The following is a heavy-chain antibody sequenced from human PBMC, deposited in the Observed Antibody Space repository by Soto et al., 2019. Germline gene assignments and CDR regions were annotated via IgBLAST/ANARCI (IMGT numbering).Heavy chain of an antibody. Sequence: QLQLQESGPGLVKPSETLSLTCTVSGGSISSSSYYWGWIRQPPGKGLEWIGSIYYSGSTYYNPSLKSRVTISVDTSKNQFSLKLSSVTAADTAVYYCARPGVATIADDAFDIWGQGTMVTVSS. CDR3: ARPGVATIADDAFDI. J-gene: IGHJ3*02. D-gene: IGHD5-12*01. V-gene: IGHV4-39*01. CDR2: IYYSGST. CDR1: GGSISSSSYY.